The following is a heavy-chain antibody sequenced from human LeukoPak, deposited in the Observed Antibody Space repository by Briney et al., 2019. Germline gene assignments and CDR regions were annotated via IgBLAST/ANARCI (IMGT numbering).Heavy chain of an antibody. CDR2: ISSSGSAI. CDR1: GFTFSDYY. D-gene: IGHD1-26*01. CDR3: ASVVGWYDYYYGMDV. J-gene: IGHJ6*02. V-gene: IGHV3-11*01. Sequence: GGSLRLSCAASGFTFSDYYMSWIRQAPGKGLEWVSYISSSGSAIYYADPVKGRFTISRDNAKNSLYLQMNSLRAEDTAVYYCASVVGWYDYYYGMDVWGQGTTVTVSS.